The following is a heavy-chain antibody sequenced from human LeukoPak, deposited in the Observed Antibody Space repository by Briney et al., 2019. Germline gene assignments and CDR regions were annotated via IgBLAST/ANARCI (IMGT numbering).Heavy chain of an antibody. V-gene: IGHV7-4-1*02. CDR2: INTNTGNP. D-gene: IGHD2-2*01. J-gene: IGHJ4*02. CDR1: GYTFTSYA. Sequence: ASVKVSCKASGYTFTSYAMNWVRQAPGQGLEWMGWINTNTGNPTYAQGFTGRFVFSLDTSVSTAYLQISSLKAEDTAVYYCARGLGEEKYCSSTSCPADYWGQGTLVTVSS. CDR3: ARGLGEEKYCSSTSCPADY.